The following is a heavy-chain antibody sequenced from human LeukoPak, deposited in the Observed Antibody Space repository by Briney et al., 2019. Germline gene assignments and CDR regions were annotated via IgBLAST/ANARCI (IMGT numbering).Heavy chain of an antibody. J-gene: IGHJ4*02. Sequence: SVKVSCKASGGTFSSYAISWVRQAPGQGLEWMGGIIPIFGTTNYAQKFQGRVTITADESTSTAYMELSSLRSEDTAVYDCATTRRGYHDFWSGYYGFPYYWGQGTLVTVFS. D-gene: IGHD3-3*01. CDR3: ATTRRGYHDFWSGYYGFPYY. V-gene: IGHV1-69*13. CDR1: GGTFSSYA. CDR2: IIPIFGTT.